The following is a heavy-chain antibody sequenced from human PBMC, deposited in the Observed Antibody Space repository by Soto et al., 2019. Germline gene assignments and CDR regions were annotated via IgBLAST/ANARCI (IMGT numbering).Heavy chain of an antibody. V-gene: IGHV3-43*01. J-gene: IGHJ6*02. CDR1: GFPFDGYT. Sequence: GGSLRLSCAASGFPFDGYTMHWVRQSPGKGLEWVSLISCDGGSTYYADSVKGRFTISRDNSKNSLYLQMKSLRTEDTALYYCAKGLVVPAAIHDSHYGLDVWGQGTRVTVSS. D-gene: IGHD2-2*01. CDR2: ISCDGGST. CDR3: AKGLVVPAAIHDSHYGLDV.